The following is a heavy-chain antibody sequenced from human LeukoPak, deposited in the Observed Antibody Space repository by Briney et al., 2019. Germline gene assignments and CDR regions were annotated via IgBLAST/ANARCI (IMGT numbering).Heavy chain of an antibody. CDR3: AKDRYQTKSRGADY. CDR1: GFKFSDYY. J-gene: IGHJ4*02. D-gene: IGHD2-2*01. V-gene: IGHV3-11*05. CDR2: ISKTSSYT. Sequence: PGGSLRLSCAASGFKFSDYYMNWIRQAPGKGLEWVSQISKTSSYTNYADSVKGRFTISRDNARNSLYLQMNSLRAEDTAVYYCAKDRYQTKSRGADYWGQGTLVTVSS.